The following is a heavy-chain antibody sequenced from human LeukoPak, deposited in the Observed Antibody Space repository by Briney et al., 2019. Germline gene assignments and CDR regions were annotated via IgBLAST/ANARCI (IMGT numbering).Heavy chain of an antibody. J-gene: IGHJ4*02. V-gene: IGHV1-2*02. Sequence: ASVKVSCKASGYTFTGYYMHWVRQAPGQGLEWMGWINPNSGGTNYAQKFQGRVTMTRDTSISTAYMELSRLRSDDTAVYYCARGSVEYYYDSSGYYGHDYWGQGTLVTVSS. CDR3: ARGSVEYYYDSSGYYGHDY. CDR1: GYTFTGYY. CDR2: INPNSGGT. D-gene: IGHD3-22*01.